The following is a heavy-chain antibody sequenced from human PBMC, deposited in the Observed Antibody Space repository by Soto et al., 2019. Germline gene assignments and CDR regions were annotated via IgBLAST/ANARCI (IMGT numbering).Heavy chain of an antibody. D-gene: IGHD3-16*02. J-gene: IGHJ3*02. CDR1: GGSFSGYY. CDR3: ARGPSRSYAFDI. Sequence: SETLSLTCAVYGGSFSGYYWSWIRQPPGKGLEWIGEINHSGSTNYNPSLKSRVTISVDTSKNQFSLKLSSVTAADTAVYYCARGPSRSYAFDIWGQGTMVTVS. V-gene: IGHV4-34*01. CDR2: INHSGST.